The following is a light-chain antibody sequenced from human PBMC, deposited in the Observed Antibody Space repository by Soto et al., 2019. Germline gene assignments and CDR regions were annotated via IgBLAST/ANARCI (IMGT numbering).Light chain of an antibody. CDR3: QQYYSTPWT. V-gene: IGKV4-1*01. Sequence: ILMTQSPDSLAVSLGEMSTINCKSSQVFLYSSNNKNNLAWYQQKPGQPPKLLIYWASSRESGVPVRFSGSGSGTDFTLAISSLQAEDVAIYYCQQYYSTPWTFGQGTKVDIK. CDR2: WAS. J-gene: IGKJ1*01. CDR1: QVFLYSSNNKNN.